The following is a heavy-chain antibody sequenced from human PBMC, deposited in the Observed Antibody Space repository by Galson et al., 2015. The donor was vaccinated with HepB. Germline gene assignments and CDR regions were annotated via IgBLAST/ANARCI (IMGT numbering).Heavy chain of an antibody. CDR1: GFTLSDYY. CDR3: ARDAEYLLLSGAFDI. V-gene: IGHV3-11*01. Sequence: SLRLSCAASGFTLSDYYMSWIRQAPGKGLEWISYLSYSGSSTILYADSVKGRFTISRDHAKNPLYLKMNSLRAEDTALYYCARDAEYLLLSGAFDIWGQGTMVTVAS. J-gene: IGHJ3*02. D-gene: IGHD2/OR15-2a*01. CDR2: LSYSGSSTI.